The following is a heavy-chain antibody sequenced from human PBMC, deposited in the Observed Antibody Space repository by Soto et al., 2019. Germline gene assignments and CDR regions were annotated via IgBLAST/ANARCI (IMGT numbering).Heavy chain of an antibody. V-gene: IGHV4-34*01. Sequence: SETLSLTCAVYGGSFSGYYWSWIRQPPGKGLEWIGEINHSGSTNYNPSLKSRVTISVDTSKNQFSLKLSSVTAADTAVYYCAREPVMVYYGMDVWGQGTTVTVSS. CDR2: INHSGST. CDR1: GGSFSGYY. D-gene: IGHD3-10*01. J-gene: IGHJ6*02. CDR3: AREPVMVYYGMDV.